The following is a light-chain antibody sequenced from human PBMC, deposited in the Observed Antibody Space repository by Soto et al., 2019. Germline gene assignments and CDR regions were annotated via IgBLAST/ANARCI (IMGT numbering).Light chain of an antibody. CDR3: QQYDNPYT. CDR1: QDISNY. Sequence: DIQMTQSPSSLSASVGDRVTITCQASQDISNYLNWYQQKPGKAPKLLIYDASNLETGVPSRFSGSGSGTDFTFTISSLQPEDIATYYCQQYDNPYTFGQGTKXXIK. CDR2: DAS. V-gene: IGKV1-33*01. J-gene: IGKJ2*01.